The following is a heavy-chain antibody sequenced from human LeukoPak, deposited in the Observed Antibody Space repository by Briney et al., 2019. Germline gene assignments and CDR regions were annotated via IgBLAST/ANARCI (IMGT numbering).Heavy chain of an antibody. J-gene: IGHJ4*02. Sequence: GGSLRLSCAGYGSTFSSYRMKWVRQAPGKGLEWRSYISSSSSTVYYADSVKGRFTISRDNAKNSIYLQMNSLRAEDTAVYYCASGVGYDSSGYYDYWGQGTLVTVSS. CDR1: GSTFSSYR. D-gene: IGHD3-22*01. V-gene: IGHV3-48*01. CDR2: ISSSSSTV. CDR3: ASGVGYDSSGYYDY.